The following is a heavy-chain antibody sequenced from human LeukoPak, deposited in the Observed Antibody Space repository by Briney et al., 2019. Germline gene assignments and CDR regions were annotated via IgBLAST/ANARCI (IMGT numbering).Heavy chain of an antibody. Sequence: SETLSLTCAVYGGSFSGYYWSWIRQPPGKGLEWTGEINHSGSTNYNPSLKSRVTISVDTSKNQFSLKLSSVTAADTAVYYCARGGGYWGQGTLVTVSS. CDR3: ARGGGY. CDR1: GGSFSGYY. V-gene: IGHV4-34*01. CDR2: INHSGST. J-gene: IGHJ4*02. D-gene: IGHD3-10*01.